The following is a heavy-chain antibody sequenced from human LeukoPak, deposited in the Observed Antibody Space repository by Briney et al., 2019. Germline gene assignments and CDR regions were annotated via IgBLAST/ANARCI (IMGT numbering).Heavy chain of an antibody. Sequence: PGGSLRLSCAASGFTFSSYSMNWVRQAPGKGLEWVSSISSSSSYIYYADSVKGRSTISRDNAKNSLYLQMNSLRAEDTAVYYCARGSSGWTPDYYYYGMDVWGQGTTVTVSS. J-gene: IGHJ6*02. D-gene: IGHD6-19*01. V-gene: IGHV3-21*01. CDR3: ARGSSGWTPDYYYYGMDV. CDR2: ISSSSSYI. CDR1: GFTFSSYS.